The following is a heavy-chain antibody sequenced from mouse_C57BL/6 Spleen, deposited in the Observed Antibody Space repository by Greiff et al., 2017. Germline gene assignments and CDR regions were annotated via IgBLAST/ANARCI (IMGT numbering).Heavy chain of an antibody. CDR3: ARHGYDYDGFAY. Sequence: EVKLMESGGGLVKPGGSLKLSCAASGFTFSSYTMSWVRQTPEKRLEWVATISGGGGNTYYPDSVKGRFTISGDNAKNTLYLQMSSLRSEDTALYYCARHGYDYDGFAYWGQGTLVTVSA. J-gene: IGHJ3*01. CDR2: ISGGGGNT. D-gene: IGHD2-4*01. CDR1: GFTFSSYT. V-gene: IGHV5-9*01.